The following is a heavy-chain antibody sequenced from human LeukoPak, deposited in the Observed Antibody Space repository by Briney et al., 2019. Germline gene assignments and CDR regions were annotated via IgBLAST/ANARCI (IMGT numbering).Heavy chain of an antibody. CDR3: ARFSSSWYGVDV. J-gene: IGHJ6*04. CDR1: GGSFSGYY. V-gene: IGHV4-59*01. CDR2: IYYSWST. Sequence: PSETLSLTCAVYGGSFSGYYWSWIRQPPGKGLEWIGYIYYSWSTNYNPSLKRRVTISVDTSKNRFSRELGSVTAADTAVYYCARFSSSWYGVDVWGKGITVTVSS. D-gene: IGHD6-13*01.